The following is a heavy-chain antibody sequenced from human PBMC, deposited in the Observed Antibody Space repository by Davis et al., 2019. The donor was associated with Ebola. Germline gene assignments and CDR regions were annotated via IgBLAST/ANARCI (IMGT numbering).Heavy chain of an antibody. CDR2: IYYSGST. CDR1: GGSISSYY. Sequence: MPSETLSLTCTVSGGSISSYYWSWIRQPPGKGLEWIGYIYYSGSTNYNPSLKSRVTISVDTSKNQFSLKLSSVTAADTAVYYCARGNNLGDGHYYYYGMDVWGQGTTVTVSS. D-gene: IGHD5-24*01. CDR3: ARGNNLGDGHYYYYGMDV. V-gene: IGHV4-59*12. J-gene: IGHJ6*02.